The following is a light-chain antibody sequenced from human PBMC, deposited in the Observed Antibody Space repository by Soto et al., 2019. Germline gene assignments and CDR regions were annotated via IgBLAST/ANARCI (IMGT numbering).Light chain of an antibody. J-gene: IGKJ4*01. CDR1: QSVRSY. CDR3: QQRSNWPLT. Sequence: EIVLTQSPGTLSLSPGERATLSCRASQSVRSYLAWYQQKPGQAPRLLIYNASNRATGIPVRFSGSGSGTDFTLTISSLEPEDFAVYYCQQRSNWPLTFGGGTKVEI. CDR2: NAS. V-gene: IGKV3-11*01.